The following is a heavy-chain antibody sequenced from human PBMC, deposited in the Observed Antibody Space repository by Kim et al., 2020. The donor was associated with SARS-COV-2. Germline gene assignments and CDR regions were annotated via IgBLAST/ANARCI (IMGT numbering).Heavy chain of an antibody. CDR3: ARQFCSGGNCYPYFDY. V-gene: IGHV4-59*08. J-gene: IGHJ4*02. D-gene: IGHD2-15*01. Sequence: SLKRRVTISVDTSKNQFSLKLSSVTAADTAVYYCARQFCSGGNCYPYFDYWGQGTLVTVSS.